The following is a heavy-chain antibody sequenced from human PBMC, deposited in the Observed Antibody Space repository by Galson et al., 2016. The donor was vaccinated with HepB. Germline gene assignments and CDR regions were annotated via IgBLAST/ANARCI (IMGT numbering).Heavy chain of an antibody. Sequence: SGAEVKKPGESLRISCQGSGHIFSNYWITWVRQLPGKGLEWMGRIDPRDSYPNSTPSFQGHVTISADQSFSTAYLQWDSLEASDTAMYYCACAYYDILTGYSRRFDYWGQGTLVTVSS. J-gene: IGHJ4*02. CDR1: GHIFSNYW. CDR2: IDPRDSYP. CDR3: ACAYYDILTGYSRRFDY. D-gene: IGHD3-9*01. V-gene: IGHV5-10-1*01.